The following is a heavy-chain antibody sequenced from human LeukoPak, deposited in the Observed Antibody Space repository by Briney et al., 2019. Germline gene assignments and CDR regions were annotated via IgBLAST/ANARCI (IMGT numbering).Heavy chain of an antibody. Sequence: GASVKVSCKASGYTFTSYGISWVRQAPGQGLEWMGWIGAYNGNTNYAQKLQGRVTMTTDTSTSTAYMELRSLRSDDTAVYYCARASPAIAVAGHRSRVWDYWGQGTLVTVSS. D-gene: IGHD6-19*01. CDR3: ARASPAIAVAGHRSRVWDY. CDR2: IGAYNGNT. V-gene: IGHV1-18*01. CDR1: GYTFTSYG. J-gene: IGHJ4*02.